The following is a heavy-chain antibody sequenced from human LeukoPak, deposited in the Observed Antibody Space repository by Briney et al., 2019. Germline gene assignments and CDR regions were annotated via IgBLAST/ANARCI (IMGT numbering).Heavy chain of an antibody. CDR3: ARIGMIAAAGHDAFDI. CDR2: INHSGST. V-gene: IGHV4-34*01. Sequence: SEALSLTCAVYGGSFSGYYWSWIRQPPGKGLEWIGKINHSGSTNYNPSLKSRVTISVDTSKNQFSLKLSSVTAADTAVYYCARIGMIAAAGHDAFDIWGQGTMVTVSS. CDR1: GGSFSGYY. D-gene: IGHD6-13*01. J-gene: IGHJ3*02.